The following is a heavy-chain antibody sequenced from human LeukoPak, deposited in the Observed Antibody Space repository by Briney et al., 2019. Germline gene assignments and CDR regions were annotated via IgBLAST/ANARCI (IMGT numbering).Heavy chain of an antibody. CDR3: AKAVAVAGRSPFDY. D-gene: IGHD6-19*01. CDR2: ISGSGGST. J-gene: IGHJ4*02. Sequence: GGSLRLSCAASGFTFSSYAMSWVRQAPGKGLEWVSAISGSGGSTYYADSVKGRFTISRDNSKNTLYLQMTSLRAEDTAVYYCAKAVAVAGRSPFDYWGQGTLVTVSS. V-gene: IGHV3-23*01. CDR1: GFTFSSYA.